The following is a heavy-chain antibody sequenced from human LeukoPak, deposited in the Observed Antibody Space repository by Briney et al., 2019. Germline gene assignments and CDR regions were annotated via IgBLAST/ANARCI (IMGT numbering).Heavy chain of an antibody. J-gene: IGHJ5*02. Sequence: PSETLSLTCTVSGGSISSSSYYWGWIRQPPGKGLEWIGSIYYSGSTYYNPSLTSRVTISVDTSKKQCSLTLSSVTAADTAVYYCARHSATENWFDPWGQGTLVTVSS. D-gene: IGHD6-25*01. V-gene: IGHV4-39*01. CDR3: ARHSATENWFDP. CDR2: IYYSGST. CDR1: GGSISSSSYY.